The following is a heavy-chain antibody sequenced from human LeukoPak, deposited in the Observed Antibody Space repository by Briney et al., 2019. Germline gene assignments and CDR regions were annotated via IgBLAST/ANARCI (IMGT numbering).Heavy chain of an antibody. CDR3: ARGRTIVPDY. CDR2: IHYSGST. J-gene: IGHJ4*02. D-gene: IGHD4-11*01. CDR1: GYSISSAYY. V-gene: IGHV4-38-2*02. Sequence: SETLSLTCSVSGYSISSAYYWGWIRQPPGKGLEWIATIHYSGSTYYNPSLKSRVTISVDTSKNQFSLKLSSVTAADTAVYYCARGRTIVPDYWGQGTLVTVSS.